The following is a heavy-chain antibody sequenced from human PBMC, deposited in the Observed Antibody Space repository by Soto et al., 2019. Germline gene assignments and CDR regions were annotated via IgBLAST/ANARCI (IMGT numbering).Heavy chain of an antibody. Sequence: EVQLMESGGGLVQPGGSLRLSCAASGLTFSSKSMSWVRQAPGKGLEWVSLIYSGGNTYYADSVKGRFTISRDNSKNTLYLQLNRLRVEDRAVYYCARPIDGGAFDIWGKGTMVTFSS. CDR1: GLTFSSKS. CDR2: IYSGGNT. J-gene: IGHJ3*02. CDR3: ARPIDGGAFDI. V-gene: IGHV3-66*04. D-gene: IGHD3-16*01.